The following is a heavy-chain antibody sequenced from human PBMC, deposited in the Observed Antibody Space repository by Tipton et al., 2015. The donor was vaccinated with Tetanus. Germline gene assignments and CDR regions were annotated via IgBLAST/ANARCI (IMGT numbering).Heavy chain of an antibody. CDR1: GYTFTSYD. V-gene: IGHV1-69*06. CDR2: IIPLFGST. CDR3: AKASKMATNWYHFDL. D-gene: IGHD5-24*01. J-gene: IGHJ4*02. Sequence: QLVQSGPEVKKPGASVRVSCRTSGYTFTSYDIHWVRQAPGQGLEWMGGIIPLFGSTEDAQRFQGRVTFTADKSTTTVYMDVSTLQSEDTAVYFCAKASKMATNWYHFDLWGQGTLVTVSS.